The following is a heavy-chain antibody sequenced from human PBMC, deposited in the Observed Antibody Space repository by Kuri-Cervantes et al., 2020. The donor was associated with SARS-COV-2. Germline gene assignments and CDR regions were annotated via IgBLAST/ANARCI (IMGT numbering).Heavy chain of an antibody. D-gene: IGHD4-17*01. CDR3: ARLNDYGGY. Sequence: GGSLRLSCKASGGTFSSYAISWVRQAPGQGLEWMGGIIPIFGTANYAQKFQGRVTITADESTSTAYMELSSLRSEDTAVYYCARLNDYGGYWGQGTLVTVSS. J-gene: IGHJ4*02. CDR1: GGTFSSYA. V-gene: IGHV1-69*01. CDR2: IIPIFGTA.